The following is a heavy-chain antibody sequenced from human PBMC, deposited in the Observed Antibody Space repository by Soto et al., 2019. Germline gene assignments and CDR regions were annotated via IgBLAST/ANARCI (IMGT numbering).Heavy chain of an antibody. J-gene: IGHJ4*02. CDR1: GFTFSSYS. CDR3: ARAGYCSGGSCYSDY. D-gene: IGHD2-15*01. V-gene: IGHV3-48*01. Sequence: PGGSLRLSCAASGFTFSSYSMNWVRQAPGKGLEWVSYISSSSTIYYADSVKGRFTISRDNAKNSLYLQMNSLRAEDTAVYYCARAGYCSGGSCYSDYWGQGTLVTVSS. CDR2: ISSSSTI.